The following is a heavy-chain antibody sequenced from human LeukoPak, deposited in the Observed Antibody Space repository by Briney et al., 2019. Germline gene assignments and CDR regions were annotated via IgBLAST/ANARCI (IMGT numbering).Heavy chain of an antibody. J-gene: IGHJ4*02. CDR2: LTGSGAGT. V-gene: IGHV3-23*01. CDR3: AKDAQARLWLPRCSFDS. CDR1: GFAFSDYA. Sequence: GGSLRLSCGASGFAFSDYAMGWVRQAPGKGLEWVSVLTGSGAGTYYADSVKGRFTISRDNSKNTLYLQMDSLRANDTAVYFCAKDAQARLWLPRCSFDSWGRGTLVTVSS. D-gene: IGHD6-19*01.